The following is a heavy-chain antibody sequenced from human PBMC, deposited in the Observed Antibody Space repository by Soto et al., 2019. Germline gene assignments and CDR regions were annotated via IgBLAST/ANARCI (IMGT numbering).Heavy chain of an antibody. D-gene: IGHD3-10*01. CDR1: GFTFIAFA. CDR2: ISYDGTNE. CDR3: AKGVVREPAYFDY. V-gene: IGHV3-30*18. Sequence: PGGSLRLSCTVSGFTFIAFAMYWGRQAPGKGLEWVALISYDGTNEDYAESVRGRFTISRDNSKNTLYLDMNSLSAEDSAVYFCAKGVVREPAYFDYWGQGTLVTVSS. J-gene: IGHJ4*02.